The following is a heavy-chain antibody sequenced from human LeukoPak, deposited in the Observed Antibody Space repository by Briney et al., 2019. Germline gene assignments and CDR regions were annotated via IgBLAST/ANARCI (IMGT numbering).Heavy chain of an antibody. D-gene: IGHD3-10*01. V-gene: IGHV3-30*18. J-gene: IGHJ6*04. CDR1: GFTFSSYG. CDR2: ISYDGSNK. Sequence: GGSLRLSCAASGFTFSSYGMHWVCQAPGKGLEWVAVISYDGSNKYYADSVKGRFTISRDNSKNTLYLQMNSLRAEDTAVYYCAKDRITMVRGVITTDYYYYGMDVWSKGTTVTVSS. CDR3: AKDRITMVRGVITTDYYYYGMDV.